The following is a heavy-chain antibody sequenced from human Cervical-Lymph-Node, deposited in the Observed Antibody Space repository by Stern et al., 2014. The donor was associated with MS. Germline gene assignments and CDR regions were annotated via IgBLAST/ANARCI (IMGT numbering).Heavy chain of an antibody. CDR3: ARNRGRSGVFDY. CDR2: IYYSGST. J-gene: IGHJ4*02. Sequence: VQLVESGPGLVKPSQTLSLICTVSGGSVSSGAYYWTWIRQHPGQGLEWIGHIYYSGSTDYNPSLKSRLTMSIDTSENQFSLKVSSVTAADTAVYYCARNRGRSGVFDYWGQGALVAVSS. D-gene: IGHD3-3*01. V-gene: IGHV4-31*03. CDR1: GGSVSSGAYY.